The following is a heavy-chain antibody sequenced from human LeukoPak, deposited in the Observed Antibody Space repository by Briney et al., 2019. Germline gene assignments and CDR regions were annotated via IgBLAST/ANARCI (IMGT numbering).Heavy chain of an antibody. D-gene: IGHD6-13*01. CDR3: ARDPYSSSPSEMVDY. J-gene: IGHJ4*02. Sequence: ESLSLSCSADGFTCNSFELDWLRHAKGKGLVWVSRINSDGSSTTYADSVKGRFTISRDNAKNKLYLQMNSLRVEDTAVYYCARDPYSSSPSEMVDYWGQGTLVTVSS. CDR1: GFTCNSFE. V-gene: IGHV3-74*01. CDR2: INSDGSST.